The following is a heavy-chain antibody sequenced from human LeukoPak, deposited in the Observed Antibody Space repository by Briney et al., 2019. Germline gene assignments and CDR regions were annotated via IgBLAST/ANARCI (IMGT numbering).Heavy chain of an antibody. D-gene: IGHD5-12*01. CDR1: GFTFGDYA. Sequence: GGSLRLSCTASGFTFGDYAMSWFRQAPGKGLEWVGFIRSKAYGGTTEYAASVKGRFTISGDDSKSIAYLQTNSLKTEDTAVYYCTRDRVDIVVTTIYYYYYKDVWGKGTTVTVSS. CDR2: IRSKAYGGTT. J-gene: IGHJ6*03. CDR3: TRDRVDIVVTTIYYYYYKDV. V-gene: IGHV3-49*03.